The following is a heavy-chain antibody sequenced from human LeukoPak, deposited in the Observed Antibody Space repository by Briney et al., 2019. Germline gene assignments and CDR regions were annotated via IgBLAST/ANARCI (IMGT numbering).Heavy chain of an antibody. CDR2: INHSGST. CDR1: GGSFSGYY. CDR3: ARDRWLDF. Sequence: NPSETLSLTCAVYGGSFSGYYWSWIRQPPGKGLEWIGEINHSGSTNYNPSLKSRVTISVDTSKNQFSLKLSSVTAADTAVYYCARDRWLDFWGQGTLVTVSS. V-gene: IGHV4-34*01. D-gene: IGHD4-23*01. J-gene: IGHJ4*02.